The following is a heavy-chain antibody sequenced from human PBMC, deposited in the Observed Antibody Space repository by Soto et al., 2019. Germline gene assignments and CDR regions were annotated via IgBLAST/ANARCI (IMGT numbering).Heavy chain of an antibody. CDR2: IRSKANSYAT. Sequence: GGSLRLSCAASGFTFSGSAMHWVRQASGKGLEWVGRIRSKANSYATAYAASVKGRFTISRDDSKNTAYLQMNSLKTEDTAVYYCTKGSYCTNGVCSHEFDHWGQGTLVTVSS. CDR1: GFTFSGSA. J-gene: IGHJ4*02. D-gene: IGHD2-8*01. V-gene: IGHV3-73*01. CDR3: TKGSYCTNGVCSHEFDH.